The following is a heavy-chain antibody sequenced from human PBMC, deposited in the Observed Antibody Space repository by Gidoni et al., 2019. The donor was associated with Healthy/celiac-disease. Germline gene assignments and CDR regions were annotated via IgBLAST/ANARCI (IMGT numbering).Heavy chain of an antibody. Sequence: VQLPESGPGLVKPSQTLSLTCSVTGGPLSSGSYSWRWIRQPAGKGLEWIGRIYPSGSTNYNPSLKSRVTISVDTSKNQFSLKLSSVTAADTAVYYCAREWVTIFGVVHYYYGMDVWGQGTTVTVSS. J-gene: IGHJ6*02. V-gene: IGHV4-61*02. CDR3: AREWVTIFGVVHYYYGMDV. CDR2: IYPSGST. CDR1: GGPLSSGSYS. D-gene: IGHD3-3*01.